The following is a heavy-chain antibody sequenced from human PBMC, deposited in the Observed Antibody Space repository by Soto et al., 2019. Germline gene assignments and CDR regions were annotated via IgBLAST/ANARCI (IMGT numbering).Heavy chain of an antibody. Sequence: AVKVSCKASGGTLSSYAISWVRQAPGQGLEWMGGIIPILGTANYAQKFQGRVTITADESTSTAYMELSSLRSEDTAVYYCARDKVLHYDYYYGMEVWGQGTTDTGS. CDR3: ARDKVLHYDYYYGMEV. V-gene: IGHV1-69*13. J-gene: IGHJ6*02. CDR1: GGTLSSYA. CDR2: IIPILGTA.